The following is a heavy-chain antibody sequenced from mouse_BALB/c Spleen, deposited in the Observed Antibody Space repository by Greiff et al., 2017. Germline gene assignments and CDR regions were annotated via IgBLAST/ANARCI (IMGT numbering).Heavy chain of an antibody. J-gene: IGHJ2*01. CDR3: ASGDEGFDY. Sequence: QVQLKESGPELVRPGVSVKISCKGSGYTFTDYAMHWVKQSHAKSLEWIGVISTYYGNTNYNQKFKGKATMTVDKSSSTAYMELARLTSEDSAIYYCASGDEGFDYWGQGTTLTVSS. CDR1: GYTFTDYA. V-gene: IGHV1-67*01. CDR2: ISTYYGNT.